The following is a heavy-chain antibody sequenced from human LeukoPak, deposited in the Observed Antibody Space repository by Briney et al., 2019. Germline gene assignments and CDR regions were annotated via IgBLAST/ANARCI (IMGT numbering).Heavy chain of an antibody. D-gene: IGHD4/OR15-4a*01. CDR2: IYSDNT. CDR3: ARRAGAYSHPYDY. CDR1: GLTVSSNS. V-gene: IGHV3-53*01. Sequence: AGGSLRRSCTVSGLTVSSNSTSWVRQAPGKGLEWVSFIYSDNTHYSDSVKGRFTISRDNSKNTLYLQMNSLRAEDTAVYYCARRAGAYSHPYDYWGQGTLVTVSS. J-gene: IGHJ4*02.